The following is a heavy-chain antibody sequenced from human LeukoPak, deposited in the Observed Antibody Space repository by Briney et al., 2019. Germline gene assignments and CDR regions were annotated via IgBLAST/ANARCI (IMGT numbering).Heavy chain of an antibody. CDR2: MSSGSRYI. CDR1: GFTFSSYS. D-gene: IGHD2-15*01. V-gene: IGHV3-21*01. Sequence: GGSLRLSCAASGFTFSSYSMTWVRQAPGKGLEWVSSMSSGSRYIYYADSVRGRFTISRDNAKNPLYLPMNSLRAEDTAVYYCARDRPTGASRLFVVQWGQGTLVTVSS. CDR3: ARDRPTGASRLFVVQ. J-gene: IGHJ4*02.